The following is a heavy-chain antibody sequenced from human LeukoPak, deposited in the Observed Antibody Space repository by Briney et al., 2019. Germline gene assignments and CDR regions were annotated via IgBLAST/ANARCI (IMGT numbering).Heavy chain of an antibody. D-gene: IGHD1-26*01. CDR2: IIPIFGTA. CDR3: ARDKVVGPTKFDY. V-gene: IGHV1-69*13. J-gene: IGHJ4*02. CDR1: GGTFSSYA. Sequence: ASVKVSCKASGGTFSSYAISWVRQAPGQGLEWMGGIIPIFGTANYAQKFQGRVTITADESTSTAYMELSSLRSEDTAVYYCARDKVVGPTKFDYWGQGTLVTVSS.